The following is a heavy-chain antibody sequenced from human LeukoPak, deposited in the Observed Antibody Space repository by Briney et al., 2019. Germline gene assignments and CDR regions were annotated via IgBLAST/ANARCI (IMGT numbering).Heavy chain of an antibody. D-gene: IGHD4-23*01. Sequence: AGGSLRLSCVASGFTVCSNYMSWVRQAPGKGLEWVSSISLSSTYIYYADSVKGRFTISRDNAKNSLYLQMNSLRAEDTAVYYCADYGANSMDVWGKGTTVTVSS. CDR3: ADYGANSMDV. J-gene: IGHJ6*04. V-gene: IGHV3-21*01. CDR2: ISLSSTYI. CDR1: GFTVCSNY.